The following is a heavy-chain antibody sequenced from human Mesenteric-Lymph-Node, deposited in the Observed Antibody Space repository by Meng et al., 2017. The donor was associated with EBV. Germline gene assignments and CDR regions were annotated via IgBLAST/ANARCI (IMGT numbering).Heavy chain of an antibody. CDR2: IIPIFGTA. CDR3: ARAGIASAGNWFDP. J-gene: IGHJ5*02. CDR1: GGTFSSYA. D-gene: IGHD6-13*01. V-gene: IGHV1-69*01. Sequence: QVQLVQSGAEVKKPGSSVKVSCKTSGGTFSSYAIGWVRQAPGQGLEWMGGIIPIFGTANYAQKFQGRVTITADESTTTAYMVLSGLISEDTAVYYCARAGIASAGNWFDPWGQGTLVTVSS.